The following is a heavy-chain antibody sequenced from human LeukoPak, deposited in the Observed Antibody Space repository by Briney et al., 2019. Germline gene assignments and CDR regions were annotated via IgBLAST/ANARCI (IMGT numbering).Heavy chain of an antibody. Sequence: GGSLRLSCLTSGFTFSTNAMSRVRQAPGKGLEWISGISGSGASTYYADSVTGRFTISRDNSRNTLYLQMNSLRGDDTAVYYCAKRGDSGACNDYWGQGTLVTVSS. J-gene: IGHJ4*02. CDR3: AKRGDSGACNDY. D-gene: IGHD2-21*01. CDR1: GFTFSTNA. CDR2: ISGSGAST. V-gene: IGHV3-23*01.